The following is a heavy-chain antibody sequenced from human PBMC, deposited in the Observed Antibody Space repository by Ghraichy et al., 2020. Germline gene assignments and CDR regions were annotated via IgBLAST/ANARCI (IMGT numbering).Heavy chain of an antibody. CDR3: ASTHRYGIDY. D-gene: IGHD3-16*01. Sequence: GSLRLSCTVSVGSITTHYYYWGWIRQPPGKGLEWIGSIHHSGVTYYNSSLKSRVTISVDTSKTQFSMKLTSVTAADTAVYYCASTHRYGIDYWGQGTLVTVSS. CDR1: VGSITTHYYY. V-gene: IGHV4-39*01. J-gene: IGHJ4*02. CDR2: IHHSGVT.